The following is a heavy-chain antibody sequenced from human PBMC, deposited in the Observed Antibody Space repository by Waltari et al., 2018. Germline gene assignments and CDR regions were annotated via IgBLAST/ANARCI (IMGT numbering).Heavy chain of an antibody. V-gene: IGHV3-73*01. CDR3: IRPFEMGID. CDR2: IRSRFKDDET. CDR1: GPILSDYA. Sequence: EVQLVGSGGALVQPGGSRKTACAASGPILSDYANHWVRQASGKGLEWVGRIRSRFKDDETAYAESAQGRFTISRDDSKNTAYLEVNSLKTDDTAVYYCIRPFEMGIDWGQGTQVTASS. D-gene: IGHD7-27*01. J-gene: IGHJ4*02.